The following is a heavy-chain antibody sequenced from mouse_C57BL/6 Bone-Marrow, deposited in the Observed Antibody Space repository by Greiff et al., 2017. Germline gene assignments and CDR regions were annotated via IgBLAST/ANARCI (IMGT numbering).Heavy chain of an antibody. CDR3: AISGGLRDAMYY. J-gene: IGHJ4*01. CDR1: GYSFTDYN. V-gene: IGHV1-39*01. CDR2: INPNYGTT. D-gene: IGHD2-2*01. Sequence: VQLQQSGPELVKPGASVKISCKASGYSFTDYNMNWVKQSNGKSLEWIGVINPNYGTTSYNQKFKVNATLTVDQASSTAYMQLNGLTSEYSAVYDCAISGGLRDAMYYWGPGTSVTVSS.